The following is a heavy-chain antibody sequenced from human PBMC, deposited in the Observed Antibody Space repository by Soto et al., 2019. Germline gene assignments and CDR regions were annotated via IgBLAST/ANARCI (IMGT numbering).Heavy chain of an antibody. D-gene: IGHD2-15*01. CDR2: ISGSGGST. J-gene: IGHJ4*02. Sequence: GGSLRLSCAASGFTFSSYAMSWVRQAPGKGLEWVSAISGSGGSTYYADSVKGRFTISRDNSKNTQYLQMNSLRAEDTAVYYCAKGPCSGGSCYSGNWGQGTLFTVSS. CDR3: AKGPCSGGSCYSGN. V-gene: IGHV3-23*01. CDR1: GFTFSSYA.